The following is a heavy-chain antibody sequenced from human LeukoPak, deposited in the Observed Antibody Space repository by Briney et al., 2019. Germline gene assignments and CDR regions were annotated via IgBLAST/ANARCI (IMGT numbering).Heavy chain of an antibody. D-gene: IGHD3-22*01. CDR2: TYYRSKWYN. CDR1: GDSVSSNSAA. V-gene: IGHV6-1*01. J-gene: IGHJ4*02. Sequence: SQTLSLTCAISGDSVSSNSAAWNWIRQSPSRGLEWLGRTYYRSKWYNDYAVSVKSRITINPDTSKNQFSLKLSSVTAADTAVYYCARPADYYDSSGLFDYWGQGTLVTVSS. CDR3: ARPADYYDSSGLFDY.